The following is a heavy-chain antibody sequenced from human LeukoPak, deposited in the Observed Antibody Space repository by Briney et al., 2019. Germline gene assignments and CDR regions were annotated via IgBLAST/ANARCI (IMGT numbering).Heavy chain of an antibody. CDR3: ARASRYYHMLTGYYLSAFDY. J-gene: IGHJ4*02. Sequence: SETLSLTCTVSGGSISNSDYYWGCIRQPPGKGLEWIGSIYHSGSTYYNPSLKSRVTISVDTSKKQFSLKLSSVTAADTAVYYCARASRYYHMLTGYYLSAFDYWGQGTPVTVSS. CDR1: GGSISNSDYY. D-gene: IGHD3-9*01. V-gene: IGHV4-39*01. CDR2: IYHSGST.